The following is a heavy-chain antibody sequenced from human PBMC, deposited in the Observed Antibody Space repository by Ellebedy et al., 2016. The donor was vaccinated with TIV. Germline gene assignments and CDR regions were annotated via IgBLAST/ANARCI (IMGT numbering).Heavy chain of an antibody. CDR3: ARPKHTDSGWYGGNWFDP. Sequence: AASVKVSCKASGYSFTSYYMHWVRRAPGQGLEWMGIINPSGGSTNYAQKFRGRVTMTRDTSTSTVYMELSSLRSEDTAIYYCARPKHTDSGWYGGNWFDPWGQGTLVTVPS. D-gene: IGHD6-19*01. J-gene: IGHJ5*02. CDR1: GYSFTSYY. CDR2: INPSGGST. V-gene: IGHV1-46*01.